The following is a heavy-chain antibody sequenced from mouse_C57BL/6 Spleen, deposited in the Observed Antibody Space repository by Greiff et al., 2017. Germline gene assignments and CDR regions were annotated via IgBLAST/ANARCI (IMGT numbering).Heavy chain of an antibody. V-gene: IGHV1-69*01. Sequence: QVQLQQPGAELVMPGASVKLSCKASGYTFTSYWMHWVKQRPGQGLEWIGEIDPSDSYTNYNQKFKGKSTLTVDKSSSTAYMQLSSLTSEDSAVYYCARSNYSNYERYAMDYWGQGTSVTVSS. J-gene: IGHJ4*01. D-gene: IGHD2-5*01. CDR2: IDPSDSYT. CDR3: ARSNYSNYERYAMDY. CDR1: GYTFTSYW.